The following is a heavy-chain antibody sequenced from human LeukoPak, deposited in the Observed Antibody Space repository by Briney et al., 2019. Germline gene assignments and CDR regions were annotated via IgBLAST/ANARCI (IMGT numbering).Heavy chain of an antibody. V-gene: IGHV1-2*02. CDR2: INPNSGGI. Sequence: ASVTVSCKASGYTFTGYYMHLVRQAPGQGLEWMGWINPNSGGINYAQKFQGRVTMTRDTSISTAYMELSKLRSDDTAVYYCARVPGYSGYDLGDYWGQGTLVTVSS. D-gene: IGHD5-12*01. J-gene: IGHJ4*02. CDR3: ARVPGYSGYDLGDY. CDR1: GYTFTGYY.